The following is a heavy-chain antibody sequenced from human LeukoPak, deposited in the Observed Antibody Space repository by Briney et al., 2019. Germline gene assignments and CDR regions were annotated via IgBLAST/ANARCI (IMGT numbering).Heavy chain of an antibody. V-gene: IGHV1-2*06. CDR3: ATHSHDSSGYRYFDY. D-gene: IGHD3-22*01. CDR2: INPNSGGT. Sequence: ASVKVSCXASGYTFTGYYMHWVRQAPGQGLEWMGRINPNSGGTNYAQKFQGRVTMTRDTSISTAYMELSRLRSDDTAVYYCATHSHDSSGYRYFDYWGQGTLVTVSS. J-gene: IGHJ4*02. CDR1: GYTFTGYY.